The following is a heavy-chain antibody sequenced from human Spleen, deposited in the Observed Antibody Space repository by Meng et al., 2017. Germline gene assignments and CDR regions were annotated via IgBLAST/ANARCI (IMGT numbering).Heavy chain of an antibody. CDR2: ISSSGRDM. D-gene: IGHD3-22*01. V-gene: IGHV3-11*04. CDR3: ARAPYYYDSGGSQPFDN. Sequence: GESLKISCAASGFIFSDYYMSWIRQAPGKGLEWISYISSSGRDMYSADSVKGRFAISRDNARNSLYLQMNSLRADDTAIYYCARAPYYYDSGGSQPFDNWGQGTLVTVSS. CDR1: GFIFSDYY. J-gene: IGHJ4*02.